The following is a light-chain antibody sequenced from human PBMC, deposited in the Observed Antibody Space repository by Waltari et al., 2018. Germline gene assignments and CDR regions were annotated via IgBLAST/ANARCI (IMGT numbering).Light chain of an antibody. CDR2: GKN. Sequence: SSDLTQDPAVSVALGQTVRITCQGDILRTYYGNWCRQKPGQPPELVIYGKNNRPSGFPDRFSAFSSGNTASLIITGAQAEDEADYYCSSRELSGHVVFGGGTRLTVL. CDR3: SSRELSGHVV. J-gene: IGLJ2*01. V-gene: IGLV3-19*01. CDR1: ILRTYY.